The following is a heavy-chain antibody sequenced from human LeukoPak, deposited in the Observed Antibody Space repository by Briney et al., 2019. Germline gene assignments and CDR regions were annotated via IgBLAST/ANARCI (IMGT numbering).Heavy chain of an antibody. CDR1: GFTFDDYA. CDR3: AKAALNYDSSGYGLYFDY. CDR2: ISWNSGSI. D-gene: IGHD3-22*01. Sequence: GGSLRLSCAASGFTFDDYAMHWVRQAPGKGLEWVSGISWNSGSIGYADSVKGRFTISRDNAKNSLYLQMNSLRAEDTALYYCAKAALNYDSSGYGLYFDYWGQGTLVTASS. J-gene: IGHJ4*02. V-gene: IGHV3-9*01.